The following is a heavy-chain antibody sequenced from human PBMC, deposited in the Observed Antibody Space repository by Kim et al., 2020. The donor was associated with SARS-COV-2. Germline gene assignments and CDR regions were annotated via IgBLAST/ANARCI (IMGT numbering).Heavy chain of an antibody. V-gene: IGHV3-15*01. J-gene: IGHJ6*02. CDR3: TTRGSSGYYYYGMDV. CDR1: GFTFSNAW. D-gene: IGHD6-13*01. CDR2: IKSKTDGGTT. Sequence: GGSLRLSCAASGFTFSNAWMSWVRQAPGKGLEGGGHIKSKTDGGTTDYAAPVKGRFTISRDDLKNTLYLQMNSLKTEDTAVYYCTTRGSSGYYYYGMDVWGQGTTVTVSS.